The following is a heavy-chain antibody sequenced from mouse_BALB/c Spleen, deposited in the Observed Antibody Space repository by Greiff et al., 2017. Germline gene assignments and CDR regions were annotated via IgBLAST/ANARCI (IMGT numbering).Heavy chain of an antibody. CDR3: ARDDYDHYFDY. CDR2: IDPSDSYT. J-gene: IGHJ2*01. D-gene: IGHD2-4*01. CDR1: GYTFTSYW. V-gene: IGHV1-69*02. Sequence: QVQLKQPGAELVKPGASVKLSCKASGYTFTSYWMHWVKQRPGQGLEWIGEIDPSDSYTNYNQKFKGKATLTVDKSSSTAYMQLSSLTSEDSAVYYCARDDYDHYFDYWGQGTTLTVSS.